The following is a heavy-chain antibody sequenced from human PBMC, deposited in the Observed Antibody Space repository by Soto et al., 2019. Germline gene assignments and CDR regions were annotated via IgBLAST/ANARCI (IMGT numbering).Heavy chain of an antibody. V-gene: IGHV4-61*01. D-gene: IGHD3-10*01. Sequence: PSETLSLTCTVSGGSVSNGSYYWSWIRQPPGKGLEWIGYIYYSGSTNYNPSLKTRVTISVDTSKNQFSLKLSSVTAADTAVYYCARERPYYYGSGSHCFDYWRHGTLVTVSS. CDR2: IYYSGST. CDR1: GGSVSNGSYY. CDR3: ARERPYYYGSGSHCFDY. J-gene: IGHJ4*01.